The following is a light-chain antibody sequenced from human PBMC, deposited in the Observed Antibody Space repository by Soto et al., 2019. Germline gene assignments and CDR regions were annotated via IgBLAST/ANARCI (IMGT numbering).Light chain of an antibody. Sequence: EIVLTPSPGTLSLSPGERATLSCRASQSVSTNYLGWYQQKPGQAPRLLIYSASSRAAGIPDRFSGSGSGTDFTLTISRLEPEDVAVYYCQQYGSSPLTFGQGTKVDIK. CDR1: QSVSTNY. J-gene: IGKJ1*01. CDR2: SAS. CDR3: QQYGSSPLT. V-gene: IGKV3-20*01.